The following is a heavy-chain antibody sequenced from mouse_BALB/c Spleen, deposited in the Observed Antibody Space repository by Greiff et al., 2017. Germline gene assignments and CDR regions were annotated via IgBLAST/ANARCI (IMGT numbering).Heavy chain of an antibody. Sequence: VKVVESGAELVKPGASVKLSCKASGYTFTSYYMYWVKQRPGQGLEWIGEINPSNGGTNFNEKFKSKATLTVDKSSSTAYMQLSSLTSEDSAVYYCTRGGTYAMDYWGQGTSVTVSS. J-gene: IGHJ4*01. V-gene: IGHV1S81*02. D-gene: IGHD1-1*01. CDR3: TRGGTYAMDY. CDR2: INPSNGGT. CDR1: GYTFTSYY.